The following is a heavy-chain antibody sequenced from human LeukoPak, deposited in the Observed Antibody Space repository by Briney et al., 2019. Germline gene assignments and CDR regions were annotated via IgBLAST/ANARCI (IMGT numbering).Heavy chain of an antibody. CDR3: ARELPREVTLDY. V-gene: IGHV3-74*01. J-gene: IGHJ4*01. CDR1: EFDFFSYG. D-gene: IGHD2-21*02. CDR2: IFTDGSTT. Sequence: PGGSLRLSRVASEFDFFSYGMQWVRQAPGKGLVWVSRIFTDGSTTSYADSVKGRFTISRDNAKNTLYLEMKSLRVEDTAVYYCARELPREVTLDYWGQGTLVTVSP.